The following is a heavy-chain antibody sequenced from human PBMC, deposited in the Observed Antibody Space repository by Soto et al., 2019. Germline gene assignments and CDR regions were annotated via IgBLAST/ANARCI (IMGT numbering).Heavy chain of an antibody. J-gene: IGHJ4*02. V-gene: IGHV3-30*18. Sequence: PGGSLRLSCAASGFTFSDYAMHWVRQAPGKGLEWVAVVSHDGRNTHYADSVKGRFTISRDSSKNTVSLEMTSLRAGDTAVYYCAKGGRQWLVTSDFNYWGQGALVTVS. D-gene: IGHD6-19*01. CDR2: VSHDGRNT. CDR3: AKGGRQWLVTSDFNY. CDR1: GFTFSDYA.